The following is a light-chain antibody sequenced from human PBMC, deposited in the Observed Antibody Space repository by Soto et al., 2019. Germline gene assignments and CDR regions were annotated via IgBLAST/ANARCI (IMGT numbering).Light chain of an antibody. CDR1: RSDVGRYNY. CDR2: EVT. J-gene: IGLJ2*01. Sequence: QSALTQPASVSGSPGQSITISCTGTRSDVGRYNYVSWYQQHPGKAPKLLIYEVTYRPSGVSTRFSASKSGSTASLTISGIQAEDEADYYCSSYSPTSSPHVLFGGGTKVTVL. CDR3: SSYSPTSSPHVL. V-gene: IGLV2-14*01.